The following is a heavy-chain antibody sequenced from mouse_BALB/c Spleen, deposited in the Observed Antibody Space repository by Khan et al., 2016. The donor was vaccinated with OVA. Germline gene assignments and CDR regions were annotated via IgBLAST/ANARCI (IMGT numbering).Heavy chain of an antibody. D-gene: IGHD2-1*01. CDR1: GYTFTDFA. J-gene: IGHJ3*01. V-gene: IGHV1S137*01. CDR3: ARVSGHYRLAY. Sequence: QVQLHQSGAELVRPGVSVKISCKGSGYTFTDFAMPWVKQSHAKSLEWIGVISTYYGDTNYNQNFKGKATITVDTSSSTAYMELARLTSEDSAIYYCARVSGHYRLAYWGKGTLVTGSA. CDR2: ISTYYGDT.